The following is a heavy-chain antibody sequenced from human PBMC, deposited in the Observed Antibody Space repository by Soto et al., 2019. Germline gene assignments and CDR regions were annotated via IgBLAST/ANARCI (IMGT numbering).Heavy chain of an antibody. D-gene: IGHD2-15*01. J-gene: IGHJ3*02. Sequence: GGSLRLSCAASEFTFISYGMNWVRQAPGKGLEWVSYISSSSTIYYADSVKGRFTISRDNAKNSLYLQMNSLRAEDTAVYYCARDGSCSGGSCYQDAFDIWGQGTMVTVSS. CDR1: EFTFISYG. CDR3: ARDGSCSGGSCYQDAFDI. V-gene: IGHV3-48*01. CDR2: ISSSSTI.